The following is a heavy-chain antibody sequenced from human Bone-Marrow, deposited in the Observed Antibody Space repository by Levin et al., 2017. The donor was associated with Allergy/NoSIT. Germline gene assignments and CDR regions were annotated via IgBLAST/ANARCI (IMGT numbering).Heavy chain of an antibody. Sequence: GGSLRLSCAASGFVFSGSAIHWVRQASGKGLEWVGRMRSKANGYTTAYIASVRGRFTISRDDSRKTAYLQMNSLKTEDTAVYYCTRLGEFDAFDIWGQGTMVTVSS. CDR2: MRSKANGYTT. CDR3: TRLGEFDAFDI. CDR1: GFVFSGSA. V-gene: IGHV3-73*01. D-gene: IGHD3-16*01. J-gene: IGHJ3*02.